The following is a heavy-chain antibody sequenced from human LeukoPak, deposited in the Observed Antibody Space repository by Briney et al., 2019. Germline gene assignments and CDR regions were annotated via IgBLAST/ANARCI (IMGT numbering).Heavy chain of an antibody. CDR3: ARGRYYGSGSYYYYYYMDV. D-gene: IGHD3-10*01. J-gene: IGHJ6*03. V-gene: IGHV3-30*04. Sequence: PGGSLRLSCTASGFTFSSYAMHWVRRAPGKGLEWVAVISFDGSNKYYADSVKGRFTISRDNAKNSLYLQMNSLRAEDTAVYYCARGRYYGSGSYYYYYYMDVWGKGTTVTVSS. CDR1: GFTFSSYA. CDR2: ISFDGSNK.